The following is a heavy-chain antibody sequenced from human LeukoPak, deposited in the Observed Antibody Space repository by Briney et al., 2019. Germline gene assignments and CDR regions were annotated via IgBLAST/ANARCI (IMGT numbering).Heavy chain of an antibody. Sequence: GGSLRLSCAASGFTFSSSWMHWVRQAPGKGLVWVAVIWNDGSNKYYADSVKGRFTISRDNSKNTLYLQMNSLRAEDTAVYYCARIHSLYYYDSSGYGAFDIWGQGTMVTVSS. J-gene: IGHJ3*02. CDR2: IWNDGSNK. V-gene: IGHV3-33*08. CDR3: ARIHSLYYYDSSGYGAFDI. D-gene: IGHD3-22*01. CDR1: GFTFSSSW.